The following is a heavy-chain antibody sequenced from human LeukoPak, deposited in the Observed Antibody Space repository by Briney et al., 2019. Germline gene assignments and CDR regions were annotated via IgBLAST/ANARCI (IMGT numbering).Heavy chain of an antibody. J-gene: IGHJ4*02. CDR1: GFTFTGYY. D-gene: IGHD1-1*01. Sequence: ASVKVSCKTSGFTFTGYYIHWVRQAPGQRPEWMGWINPSSGGTNYAQKFQGRFTMTRDTSISTAYMELSRLRSDDTAVYYCARGQLEYYFDYWGQGTLVTVSS. V-gene: IGHV1-2*02. CDR3: ARGQLEYYFDY. CDR2: INPSSGGT.